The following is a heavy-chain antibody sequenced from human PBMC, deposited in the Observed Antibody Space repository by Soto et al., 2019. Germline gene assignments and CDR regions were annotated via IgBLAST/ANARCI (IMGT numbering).Heavy chain of an antibody. CDR1: GFTFSSYA. J-gene: IGHJ6*02. V-gene: IGHV3-23*01. Sequence: GGSLRLSCAASGFTFSSYAMSWVRQAPGKGLEWVSAISGSGGSTYYADSVKGRFTISRDNSKNTLYLQMNSLRAEDTAVYYCAKVTNVAGVLSHYYYYGMDVWGQGTTVTVSS. CDR3: AKVTNVAGVLSHYYYYGMDV. D-gene: IGHD6-19*01. CDR2: ISGSGGST.